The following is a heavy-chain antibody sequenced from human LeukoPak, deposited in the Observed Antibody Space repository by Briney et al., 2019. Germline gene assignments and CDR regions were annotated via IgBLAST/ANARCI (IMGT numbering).Heavy chain of an antibody. D-gene: IGHD4-17*01. J-gene: IGHJ4*02. Sequence: GGSLRLSCAASGLTFSTYAMHWVRQAPGKGLEWVAVIVDDGSKKYYADSVKGRFTISRDNSKNTVYLQMNSLRAEDTAVYYCSRGGATVTWGYFDYWGQGTLVTVSS. CDR3: SRGGATVTWGYFDY. CDR2: IVDDGSKK. CDR1: GLTFSTYA. V-gene: IGHV3-30-3*01.